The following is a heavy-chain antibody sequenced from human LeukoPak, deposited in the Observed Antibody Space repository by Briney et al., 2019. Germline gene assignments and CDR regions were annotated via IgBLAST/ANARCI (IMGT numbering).Heavy chain of an antibody. CDR3: AKDFQRGDIVVVPAATPNY. Sequence: PGGSLRLSCAASGFTFSSYGMHWVRQAPGKGLEWVAVISYDGSNKYYADSVKGRFTISRDNSKNTLYLQMNSLRAEDTAVYYCAKDFQRGDIVVVPAATPNYWGQGTLVTVSS. D-gene: IGHD2-2*01. J-gene: IGHJ4*02. CDR2: ISYDGSNK. CDR1: GFTFSSYG. V-gene: IGHV3-30*18.